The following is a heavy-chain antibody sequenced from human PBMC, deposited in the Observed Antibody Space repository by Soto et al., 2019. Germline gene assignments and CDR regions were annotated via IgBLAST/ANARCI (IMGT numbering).Heavy chain of an antibody. CDR2: RSGNSGPT. D-gene: IGHD3-3*01. V-gene: IGHV3-23*01. Sequence: EVQLLESGGGLVQPRGSLRLSCAASGFTFSSYAMTWVRQAPGKGLDWVSARSGNSGPTYSADSVKGRVTICRDNSMNTLYVHMRSLAAEDTALYSWAKCSKFTIFCANDFFGQGTLVTVSS. CDR3: AKCSKFTIFCANDF. J-gene: IGHJ4*02. CDR1: GFTFSSYA.